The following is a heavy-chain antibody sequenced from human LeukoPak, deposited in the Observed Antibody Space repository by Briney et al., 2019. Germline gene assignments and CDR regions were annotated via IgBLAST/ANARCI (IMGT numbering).Heavy chain of an antibody. D-gene: IGHD3/OR15-3a*01. Sequence: SETLSLTCTVSGGSISSSSYYWGWIRQPPGKGLEWIGSIYYSGSTYCNPSLKSRVTISVDTSKNQFSLKLSSVTAADTAVYYCARPFLGLPLLFDYWGQGTLVTVSS. V-gene: IGHV4-39*01. J-gene: IGHJ4*02. CDR1: GGSISSSSYY. CDR3: ARPFLGLPLLFDY. CDR2: IYYSGST.